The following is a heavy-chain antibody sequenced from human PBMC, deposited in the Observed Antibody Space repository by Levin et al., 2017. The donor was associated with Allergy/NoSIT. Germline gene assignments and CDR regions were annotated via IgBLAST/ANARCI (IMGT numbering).Heavy chain of an antibody. CDR3: ARVATGDSDY. Sequence: PGESLKISCQASGYTFTRYYMHWVRQAPGQGLEWMGRINPSSGGTNYAQKFQGRVTMTRDTSISTAYMELSRLISDDTAVYYCARVATGDSDYWGQGTLVTVSS. D-gene: IGHD7-27*01. V-gene: IGHV1-2*06. CDR1: GYTFTRYY. CDR2: INPSSGGT. J-gene: IGHJ4*02.